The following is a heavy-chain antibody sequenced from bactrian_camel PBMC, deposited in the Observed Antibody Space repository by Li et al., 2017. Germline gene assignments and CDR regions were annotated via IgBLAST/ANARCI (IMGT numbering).Heavy chain of an antibody. CDR3: AADGDPAGGTWYGLLLTGYNY. D-gene: IGHD3*01. J-gene: IGHJ4*01. CDR2: ISWDGYIT. Sequence: DVQLVESGGGLVQPGGSLRLSCATSGFTFDDYAMGWIRQNPGKAPEWVSDISWDGYITNYADSVTGRFTISKDTANNTLYLQMNALTPEDTAMYYCAADGDPAGGTWYGLLLTGYNYWGQGTQVTVS. V-gene: IGHV3-1*01. CDR1: GFTFDDYA.